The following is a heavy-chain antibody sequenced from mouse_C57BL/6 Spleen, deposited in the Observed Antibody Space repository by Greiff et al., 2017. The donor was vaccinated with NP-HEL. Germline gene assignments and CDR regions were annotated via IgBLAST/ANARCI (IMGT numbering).Heavy chain of an antibody. CDR2: INPYNGGT. V-gene: IGHV1-19*01. CDR3: ARGSSGYYFDY. Sequence: EVQLQESGPVLVKPGASVKMSCKASGYTFTDYYMNWVKQSHGKSLEWIGVINPYNGGTSYNQKFKGKATLTVDKSSSTAYMELNSLTSEDSAVYYCARGSSGYYFDYWGQGTTLTVSS. J-gene: IGHJ2*01. D-gene: IGHD3-2*02. CDR1: GYTFTDYY.